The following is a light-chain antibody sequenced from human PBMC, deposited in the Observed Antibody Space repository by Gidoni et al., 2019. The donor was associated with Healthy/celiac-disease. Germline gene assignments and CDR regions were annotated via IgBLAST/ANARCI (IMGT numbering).Light chain of an antibody. CDR1: QIVSSSY. CDR3: QQYGSSPLT. CDR2: GAS. V-gene: IGKV3-20*01. Sequence: IVLTPSPGTLSLSQGERATLSCRASQIVSSSYLAWYQQKTGQAPRLILYGASSRATGIPDRLSGSGSGTEFTLTISRLEPEDFAVYYCQQYGSSPLTFXGXTKVEI. J-gene: IGKJ4*01.